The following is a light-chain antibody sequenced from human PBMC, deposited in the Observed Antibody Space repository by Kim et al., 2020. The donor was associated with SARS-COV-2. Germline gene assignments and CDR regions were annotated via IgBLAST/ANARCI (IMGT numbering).Light chain of an antibody. CDR3: QQYNSWPT. Sequence: LVSAGERAAISCRASQHVSSNLAWYQQKPGQAPRLLIYGASTRATSIPARFSVSGDGTEFTLTISSMQSEDFAVYYSQQYNSWPTFGQGTKEDIK. J-gene: IGKJ1*01. V-gene: IGKV3-15*01. CDR1: QHVSSN. CDR2: GAS.